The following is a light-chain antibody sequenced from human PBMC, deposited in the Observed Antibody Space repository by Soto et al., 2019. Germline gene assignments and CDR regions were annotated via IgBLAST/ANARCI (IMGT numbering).Light chain of an antibody. Sequence: IQLTQSPSSLSASVGDRVTITCRASQGIGSYLAWYQQKPGQAPKVLIYAASTLLRGVPSRFSGSGSGTDFTLTISSLQPEDVAIYSCQQAKSYPHNFGPGTKVEI. CDR1: QGIGSY. V-gene: IGKV1-9*01. CDR2: AAS. CDR3: QQAKSYPHN. J-gene: IGKJ3*01.